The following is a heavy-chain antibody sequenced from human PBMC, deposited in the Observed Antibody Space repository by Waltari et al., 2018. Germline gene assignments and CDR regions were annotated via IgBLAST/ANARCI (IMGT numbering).Heavy chain of an antibody. D-gene: IGHD3-10*01. Sequence: EVRLAESGGGLVKPGGSLRLSCTASGFDFSDYDMNWVPQAPGTGLEWVSSIGVTHSNIFYADSVKGRFTVSRDNAKNSLYLQMDNLRAEDSGLYFCTRDLYGSGGDWFDPWGQGTLVTVSS. CDR2: IGVTHSNI. CDR3: TRDLYGSGGDWFDP. J-gene: IGHJ5*02. CDR1: GFDFSDYD. V-gene: IGHV3-21*03.